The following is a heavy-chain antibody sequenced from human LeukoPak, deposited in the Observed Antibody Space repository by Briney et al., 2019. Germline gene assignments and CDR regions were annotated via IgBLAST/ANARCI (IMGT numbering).Heavy chain of an antibody. CDR2: VNPSAGSA. V-gene: IGHV1-46*01. CDR3: ARDSASGSYVIDS. J-gene: IGHJ5*01. D-gene: IGHD1-26*01. Sequence: ASVKVSCKASGYTFTSFYMHWVRQAPGQGLEWMRIVNPSAGSATYAQRFQGRVTLTRDTSTSTLYMELSSLRSDDTAVYYCARDSASGSYVIDSWGQGTLVTVSS. CDR1: GYTFTSFY.